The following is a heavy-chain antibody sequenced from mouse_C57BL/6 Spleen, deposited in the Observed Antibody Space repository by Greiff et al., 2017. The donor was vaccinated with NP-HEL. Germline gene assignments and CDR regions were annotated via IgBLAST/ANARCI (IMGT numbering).Heavy chain of an antibody. CDR2: ISDGGSYT. D-gene: IGHD2-1*01. Sequence: EVQRVESGGGLVKPGGSLKLSCAASGFTFSSYAMSWVRQTPEKRLEWVATISDGGSYTYYPDNVKGRFTISRDNAKNNLYLQMSHLKSEDTAMYYCARVPFYYGNSYWYFDVWGTGTTVTVSS. CDR3: ARVPFYYGNSYWYFDV. J-gene: IGHJ1*03. V-gene: IGHV5-4*01. CDR1: GFTFSSYA.